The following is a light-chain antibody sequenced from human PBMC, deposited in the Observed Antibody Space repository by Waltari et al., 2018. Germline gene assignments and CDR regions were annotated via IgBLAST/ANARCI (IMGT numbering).Light chain of an antibody. Sequence: DIQMTQSPSSVYASVGDRVTITCRASQDIRSWLAWYQQRPGKAPKLLIYGASSLPSGVPSRFSGSGSGTDFTLTISSLQPEDFATYYCQQAHTFPPTFGPGTKVHIQ. CDR1: QDIRSW. J-gene: IGKJ3*01. CDR3: QQAHTFPPT. CDR2: GAS. V-gene: IGKV1-12*01.